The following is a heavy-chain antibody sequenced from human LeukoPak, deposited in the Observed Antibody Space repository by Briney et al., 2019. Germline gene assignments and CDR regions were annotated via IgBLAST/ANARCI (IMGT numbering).Heavy chain of an antibody. V-gene: IGHV3-7*03. Sequence: GGSLRLSCAASGFTFSSYAMHWVRQAPGKGLEWVANIKQDGSEKYYVDSVKGRFTISRDNAKNSLCLQMNSLRAEDTAVYYCARRGDYFDYWGQGTLVTVSS. CDR1: GFTFSSYA. J-gene: IGHJ4*02. D-gene: IGHD4-17*01. CDR2: IKQDGSEK. CDR3: ARRGDYFDY.